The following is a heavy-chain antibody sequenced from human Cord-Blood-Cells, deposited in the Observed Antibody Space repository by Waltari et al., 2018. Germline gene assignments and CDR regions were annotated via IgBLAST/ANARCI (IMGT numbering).Heavy chain of an antibody. J-gene: IGHJ4*02. CDR3: ARSDGVGRTYYDFWSGYFSFDY. D-gene: IGHD3-3*01. Sequence: QLQLQESGPGLVKPSETRSLTCTVSGGSISSSSYYWGWIRQPPAKGLEWIGSIYYSGSTYYNPSLKSRVTISVDTSKNQFSLKLSSVTAADTAVYYCARSDGVGRTYYDFWSGYFSFDYWGQGTLVTVSS. CDR1: GGSISSSSYY. CDR2: IYYSGST. V-gene: IGHV4-39*01.